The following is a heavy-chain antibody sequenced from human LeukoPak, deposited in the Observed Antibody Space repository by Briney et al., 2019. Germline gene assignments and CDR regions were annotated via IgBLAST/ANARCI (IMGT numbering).Heavy chain of an antibody. Sequence: PGGSLRLSCTASGFTFGDYAMSWFRQAPGKGLEWVGFIRSKAYGGTTEYAASVKGRFTISRDDSKSIAYLQMNSLKTEVTAVYYCTRDGKIWSGYLEDDYFDYWGQGTLVTVSS. CDR2: IRSKAYGGTT. J-gene: IGHJ4*02. CDR1: GFTFGDYA. V-gene: IGHV3-49*03. D-gene: IGHD3-3*01. CDR3: TRDGKIWSGYLEDDYFDY.